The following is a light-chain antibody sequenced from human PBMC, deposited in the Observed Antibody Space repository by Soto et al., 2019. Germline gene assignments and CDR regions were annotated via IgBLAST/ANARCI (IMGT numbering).Light chain of an antibody. Sequence: EIVMTQSPATLSVSPGERATLSCRASQSVSRNLAWYQQKPGQAPRLLIYGASTRATVIPARFSGSGSGTEFTLTISSLQSEDFAVYYCQQYNNWPPYTFCQGTKLEIK. CDR1: QSVSRN. J-gene: IGKJ2*01. V-gene: IGKV3-15*01. CDR3: QQYNNWPPYT. CDR2: GAS.